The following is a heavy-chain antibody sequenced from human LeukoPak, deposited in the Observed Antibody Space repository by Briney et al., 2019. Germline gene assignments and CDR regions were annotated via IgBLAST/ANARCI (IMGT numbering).Heavy chain of an antibody. J-gene: IGHJ4*02. CDR1: GFTFSSYA. CDR3: AKDHGSGSYSIDY. D-gene: IGHD3-10*01. CDR2: ISGSGGST. Sequence: GGSLGLSCAASGFTFSSYAMSWVRQAPGKGLEWVSAISGSGGSTYYADSVKGRFTISRDNSKNTLYLQMNSLRAEDTAVYYCAKDHGSGSYSIDYWGQGTLVTVFS. V-gene: IGHV3-23*01.